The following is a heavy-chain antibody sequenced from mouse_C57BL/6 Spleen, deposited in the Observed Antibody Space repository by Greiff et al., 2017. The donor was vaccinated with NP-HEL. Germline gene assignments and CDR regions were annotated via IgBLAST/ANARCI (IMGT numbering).Heavy chain of an antibody. D-gene: IGHD1-1*01. Sequence: QVQLKQPGAELVKPGASVKLSCKASGYTFTSYWMHWVKQRPGRGLEWIGRIDPNSGGTKYNEKFKSKATLTVDKPSSTAYMQLSSLTSEDSAFYYCARREGTYGSSPYYYAMDYGGQGTSVTVSS. CDR3: ARREGTYGSSPYYYAMDY. CDR2: IDPNSGGT. J-gene: IGHJ4*01. CDR1: GYTFTSYW. V-gene: IGHV1-72*01.